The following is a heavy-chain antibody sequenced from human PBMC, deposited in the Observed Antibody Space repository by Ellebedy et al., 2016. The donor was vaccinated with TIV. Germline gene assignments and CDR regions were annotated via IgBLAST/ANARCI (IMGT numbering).Heavy chain of an antibody. CDR3: ARSQGGLLTTHYYYYYYGMDV. D-gene: IGHD4/OR15-4a*01. CDR2: IIPIFGTA. V-gene: IGHV1-69*13. CDR1: GYTLTELS. Sequence: SVKVSXXVSGYTLTELSMHWVRQAPGQGLEWMGGIIPIFGTANYAQKFQGRVTITADESTSTAYMELSSLRSEDTAVYYCARSQGGLLTTHYYYYYYGMDVWGQGTTVTVSS. J-gene: IGHJ6*02.